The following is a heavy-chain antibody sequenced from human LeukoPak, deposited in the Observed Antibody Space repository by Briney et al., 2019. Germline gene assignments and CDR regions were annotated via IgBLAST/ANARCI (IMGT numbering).Heavy chain of an antibody. CDR2: IYYSGST. CDR1: GGAVSSDSYF. J-gene: IGHJ4*02. D-gene: IGHD1-26*01. V-gene: IGHV4-61*01. Sequence: PSETLSLTCTVSGGAVSSDSYFWSWVRQPPGKGLEWSGYIYYSGSTNYNPSRKSRVTISVDTSKNQFSLKLSSVTAADTAVYYCARHRAVSVVGNFYFDYWGQGTLVTVSS. CDR3: ARHRAVSVVGNFYFDY.